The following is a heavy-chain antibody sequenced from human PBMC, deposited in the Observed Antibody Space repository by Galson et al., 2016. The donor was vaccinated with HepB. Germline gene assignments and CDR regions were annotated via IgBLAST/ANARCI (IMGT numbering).Heavy chain of an antibody. CDR2: ISAYNGNT. CDR1: GYTFTSYG. CDR3: ARVYSIERPFDAFDI. Sequence: SVKVSCKASGYTFTSYGISWVRQAPGQGLEWMGWISAYNGNTNYAQKLQGRVTMTTDTSTSTAYMELRSLRSDDTAVYYCARVYSIERPFDAFDIGGQGTRVTVSS. V-gene: IGHV1-18*01. J-gene: IGHJ3*02. D-gene: IGHD1-26*01.